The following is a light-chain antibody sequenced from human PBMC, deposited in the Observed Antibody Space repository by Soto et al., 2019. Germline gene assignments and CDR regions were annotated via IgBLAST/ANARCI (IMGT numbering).Light chain of an antibody. J-gene: IGKJ5*01. CDR1: QGVGSY. Sequence: EIVMTQSPGTLSVSQGERATLSCRASQGVGSYLAWYQQKPGQDPRLFIYGASTRATGIPARFGGSGSGTEFTLTISSLQSEDFAVYYCQQYSEWHSITFGQGTRLEI. CDR2: GAS. V-gene: IGKV3-15*01. CDR3: QQYSEWHSIT.